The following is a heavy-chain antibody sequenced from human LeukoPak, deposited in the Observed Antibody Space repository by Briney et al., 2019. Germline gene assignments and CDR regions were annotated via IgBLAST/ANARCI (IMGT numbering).Heavy chain of an antibody. V-gene: IGHV3-74*01. CDR1: GFSFSRYW. CDR2: IDTEGSTT. CDR3: ARVLYYYYYMDV. Sequence: GGSLRLSCAASGFSFSRYWMHWVRHAPGKGLVWVSYIDTEGSTTSYADSVKGRFTISRDNAKNSLYLQMNSLRAEDTAVYYCARVLYYYYYMDVWGKGTTVTVSS. J-gene: IGHJ6*03.